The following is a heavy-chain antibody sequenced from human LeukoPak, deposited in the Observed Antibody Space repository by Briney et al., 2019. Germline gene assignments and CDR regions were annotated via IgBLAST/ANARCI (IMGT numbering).Heavy chain of an antibody. CDR1: GGSFSGYY. V-gene: IGHV4-34*01. Sequence: KPSETLSLTCAVYGGSFSGYYWSWIRQPPGKGLEWIGEINHSGSTNYNPSLKSRVTISVDTSKNEFSLKLSSVTAADTAVYYCAREARLRWTDYWGQGTLATVSS. J-gene: IGHJ4*02. CDR2: INHSGST. D-gene: IGHD5-24*01. CDR3: AREARLRWTDY.